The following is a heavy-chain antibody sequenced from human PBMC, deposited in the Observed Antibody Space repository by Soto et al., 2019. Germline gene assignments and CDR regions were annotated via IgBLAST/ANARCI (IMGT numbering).Heavy chain of an antibody. CDR3: GRDPYFGVVGV. V-gene: IGHV4-59*11. CDR2: ISNSGTT. Sequence: SETLSLTGTVSGGSSSSHYLNWIWQPPGKGLEWIGYISNSGTTKFNPSLQSRVTISVDTSKNQFSLKLSSVTAADTAVYFCGRDPYFGVVGVWGQGTKVTVSS. CDR1: GGSSSSHY. D-gene: IGHD3-3*01. J-gene: IGHJ3*01.